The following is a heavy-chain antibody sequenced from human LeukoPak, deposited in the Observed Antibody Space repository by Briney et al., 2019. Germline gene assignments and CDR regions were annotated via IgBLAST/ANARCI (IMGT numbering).Heavy chain of an antibody. CDR3: ARNGDYYEKSGYYYLFDF. CDR1: GGSISSGGYY. V-gene: IGHV4-31*03. CDR2: IYYSGST. J-gene: IGHJ4*02. Sequence: SETLSLTCTVSGGSISSGGYYWSWIRQHPGKGLEWIGYIYYSGSTYYNPSLKSRVTISVDTSKNQFSLKLSSVTAADTAVYYCARNGDYYEKSGYYYLFDFWGQGTLVTVSS. D-gene: IGHD3-22*01.